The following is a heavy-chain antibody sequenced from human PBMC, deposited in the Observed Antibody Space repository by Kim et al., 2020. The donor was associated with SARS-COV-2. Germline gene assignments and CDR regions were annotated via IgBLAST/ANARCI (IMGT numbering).Heavy chain of an antibody. J-gene: IGHJ3*02. CDR3: ARGGAYVLRYFDWLDAFDI. Sequence: GGSLRLSCAASGFTVSSNYMSWVRQAPGKGLEWVSVIYSGGSTYYADSVKGRFTISRDNSKNTLYLQMNSLRAEDTAVYYCARGGAYVLRYFDWLDAFDIWGQGTMVTVSS. CDR1: GFTVSSNY. V-gene: IGHV3-53*01. CDR2: IYSGGST. D-gene: IGHD3-9*01.